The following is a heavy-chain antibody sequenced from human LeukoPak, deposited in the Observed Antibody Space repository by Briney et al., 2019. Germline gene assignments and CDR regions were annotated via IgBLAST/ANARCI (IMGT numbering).Heavy chain of an antibody. CDR2: IYSGGST. D-gene: IGHD2-2*01. CDR1: GFTFSSNY. CDR3: ARGTVVPAATFDY. V-gene: IGHV3-66*02. Sequence: GGSLRLSCAASGFTFSSNYMSWVRQAPGKGLEWVSVIYSGGSTYYADSVKGRLTISRDNSKNTLYLQMNSLRAEDTAVYYCARGTVVPAATFDYWGQGTLVTVSS. J-gene: IGHJ4*02.